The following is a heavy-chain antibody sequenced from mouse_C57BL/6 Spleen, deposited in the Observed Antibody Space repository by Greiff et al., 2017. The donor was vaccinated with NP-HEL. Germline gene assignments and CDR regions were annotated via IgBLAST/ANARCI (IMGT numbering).Heavy chain of an antibody. CDR1: GYTFTDYE. D-gene: IGHD2-1*01. V-gene: IGHV1-15*01. CDR3: TRGSGNYDFDY. J-gene: IGHJ2*01. CDR2: IDPETGGT. Sequence: QVQLQQSGAELVRPGASVTLSCKASGYTFTDYEMHWVKQTPVHGLEWIGAIDPETGGTAYNQKFKGKAILTADKSSSTAYMELRSLTSEDSAVYYCTRGSGNYDFDYWGQGTTLTVSS.